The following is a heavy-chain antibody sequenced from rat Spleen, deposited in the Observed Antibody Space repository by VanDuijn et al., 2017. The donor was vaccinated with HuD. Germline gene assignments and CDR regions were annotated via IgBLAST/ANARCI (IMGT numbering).Heavy chain of an antibody. CDR1: GFTFSDFG. Sequence: EVQLVESGGGLVQPGRSLKVSCAASGFTFSDFGMAWVRQAPTKGLEWVATITNSGGDTYYLDSVKGRFTISRDNAKSTLYLQMNSLRSEDTATYYCARLLTTVAVMDAWGQGASVTVSS. V-gene: IGHV5-29*01. CDR2: ITNSGGDT. CDR3: ARLLTTVAVMDA. D-gene: IGHD1-8*01. J-gene: IGHJ4*01.